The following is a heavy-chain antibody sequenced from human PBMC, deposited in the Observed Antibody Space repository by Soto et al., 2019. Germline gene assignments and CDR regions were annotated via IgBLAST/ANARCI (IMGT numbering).Heavy chain of an antibody. CDR1: GYTFSTSG. Sequence: QAQLEQSGAEVKKPGASVKVSCKSSGYTFSTSGISWVRQAPGQGLEWMGWISTYNGDANYAQRFQGSVTMTTDTSTSTTFMELRSLRSDDTAVYYCAREGPRPYYYYGMDVWGQGTTVTVSS. J-gene: IGHJ6*02. D-gene: IGHD6-6*01. CDR2: ISTYNGDA. V-gene: IGHV1-18*01. CDR3: AREGPRPYYYYGMDV.